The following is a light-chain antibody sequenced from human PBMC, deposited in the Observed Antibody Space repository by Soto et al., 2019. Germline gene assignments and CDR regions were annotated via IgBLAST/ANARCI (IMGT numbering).Light chain of an antibody. CDR3: QQSNTPPLT. CDR2: ASS. CDR1: QSVRSY. J-gene: IGKJ4*01. V-gene: IGKV1-39*01. Sequence: DIQMTQSPSSVSASVGDRVTIACRAGQSVRSYLNWYQQKPGKAPNLLIYASSTLQSRVPSRFSGGGSGTDFTHTISSLQPEDFATYYCQQSNTPPLTFGGGTKVEI.